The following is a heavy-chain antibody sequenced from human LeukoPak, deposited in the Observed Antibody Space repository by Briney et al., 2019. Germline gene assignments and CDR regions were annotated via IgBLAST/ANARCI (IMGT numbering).Heavy chain of an antibody. CDR1: GFTFDDYG. CDR3: ARDRDGYNYDAFDI. J-gene: IGHJ3*02. CDR2: INWNGGST. V-gene: IGHV3-20*04. D-gene: IGHD5-24*01. Sequence: GGSLRPSCAASGFTFDDYGMSWVRQAPGKGLEWVSGINWNGGSTGYADSVKGRFTISRDNAKNTVYVQMNSLRAEDTAVYYCARDRDGYNYDAFDIWGQGTMVTVSS.